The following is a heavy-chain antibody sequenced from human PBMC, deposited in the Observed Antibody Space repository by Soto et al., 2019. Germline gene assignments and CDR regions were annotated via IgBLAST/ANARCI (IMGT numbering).Heavy chain of an antibody. Sequence: HPGGSLRLSCAASGFSFSYYAVGWVRQAPGKGLEWVSAISGGGDKSYYSDSVKGRFTVSRDNSKNTLYLQMNSLRADDTAVYFCAKETSWARGLVTIDYWRQGTLVTVSS. V-gene: IGHV3-23*01. CDR1: GFSFSYYA. CDR3: AKETSWARGLVTIDY. D-gene: IGHD3-10*01. J-gene: IGHJ4*02. CDR2: ISGGGDKS.